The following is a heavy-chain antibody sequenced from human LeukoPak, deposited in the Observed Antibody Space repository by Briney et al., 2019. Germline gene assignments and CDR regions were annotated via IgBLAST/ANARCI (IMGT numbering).Heavy chain of an antibody. CDR3: ARDAYASSGYEFDY. J-gene: IGHJ4*02. Sequence: SETLSLTCTVSGGSISSYYWSWIRQPAGKGLEWIGRIYTSGSTNYNPSLKSRVTMSVDTSKNQFSLKLSSVTAADTAVYYCARDAYASSGYEFDYWGQGTLVTVSS. CDR2: IYTSGST. V-gene: IGHV4-4*07. CDR1: GGSISSYY. D-gene: IGHD3-22*01.